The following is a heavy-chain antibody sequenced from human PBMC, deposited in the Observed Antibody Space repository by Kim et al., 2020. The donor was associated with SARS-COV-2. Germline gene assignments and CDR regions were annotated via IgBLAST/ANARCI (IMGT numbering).Heavy chain of an antibody. V-gene: IGHV4-59*08. CDR1: GGTISSYY. J-gene: IGHJ6*02. Sequence: SETLSLTCTVSGGTISSYYWGWIRQPPGKGLEWLGYIYYSGSTNYNPYPKSRVAITLYMSKNQSPLNLSSMPAADTSVYYCARCDSSNSYCYGTHVCGPG. D-gene: IGHD2-15*01. CDR3: ARCDSSNSYCYGTHV. CDR2: IYYSGST.